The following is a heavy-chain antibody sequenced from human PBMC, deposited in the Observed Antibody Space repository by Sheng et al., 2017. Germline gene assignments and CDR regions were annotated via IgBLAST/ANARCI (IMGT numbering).Heavy chain of an antibody. Sequence: EVQLAESGGGLVQPGGSLRLSCAASGFTFSDHYMDWVRQAPGQGLEWVGRSRNKAKSYSTEYAASVKGRFTISRDDSKNSVYLQMNSLKTEDTAVYYCARAEADPSDYYMDVWGKGTTVTVSS. CDR1: GFTFSDHY. V-gene: IGHV3-72*01. CDR2: SRNKAKSYST. CDR3: ARAEADPSDYYMDV. D-gene: IGHD6-13*01. J-gene: IGHJ6*03.